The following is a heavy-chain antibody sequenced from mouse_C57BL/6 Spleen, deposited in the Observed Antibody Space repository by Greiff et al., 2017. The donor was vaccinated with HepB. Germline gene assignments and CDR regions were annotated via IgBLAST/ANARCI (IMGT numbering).Heavy chain of an antibody. J-gene: IGHJ1*03. V-gene: IGHV5-4*01. D-gene: IGHD1-1*01. CDR2: ISDGGSYT. CDR1: GFTFSSYA. Sequence: EVQRVESGGGLVKPGGSLKLSCAASGFTFSSYAMSWVRQTPEKRLEWVATISDGGSYTYYPDNVKGRFTISRDNAKNNLYLQMSHLKSEDTAMYYCARDPYYGSSRWYFDVWGTGTTVTVSS. CDR3: ARDPYYGSSRWYFDV.